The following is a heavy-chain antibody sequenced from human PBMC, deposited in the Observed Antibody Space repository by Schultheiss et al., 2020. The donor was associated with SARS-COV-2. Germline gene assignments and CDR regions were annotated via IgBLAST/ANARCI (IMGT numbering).Heavy chain of an antibody. D-gene: IGHD3-9*01. CDR2: IYHSGST. V-gene: IGHV4-4*02. J-gene: IGHJ6*02. CDR1: GGSISSSNW. CDR3: ARGRGLRYFGRYGMDV. Sequence: SETLSLTCAVSGGSISSSNWWSWVRQPPGKGLEWIGEIYHSGSTNYNPSLKSRVTISVDKSKNQFSLKLSSVTAADTAVYYCARGRGLRYFGRYGMDVWGQGTTVTVSS.